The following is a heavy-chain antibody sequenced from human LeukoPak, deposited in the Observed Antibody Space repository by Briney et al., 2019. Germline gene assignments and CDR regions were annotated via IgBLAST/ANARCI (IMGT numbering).Heavy chain of an antibody. Sequence: PGGSLRLSCAASGFTFSDCGMHWVRQAPGKGLEWVSFIRFDSRNTYYTSSVKGRFTLATDNSKNTLYLQMNALRPDDTAVYYCASYLDTSGYPSGPLDYWGQGTLVTVSS. CDR3: ASYLDTSGYPSGPLDY. J-gene: IGHJ4*02. CDR1: GFTFSDCG. V-gene: IGHV3-30*02. D-gene: IGHD3-22*01. CDR2: IRFDSRNT.